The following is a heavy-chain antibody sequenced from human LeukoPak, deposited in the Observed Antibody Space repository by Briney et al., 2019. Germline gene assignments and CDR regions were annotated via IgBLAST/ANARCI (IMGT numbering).Heavy chain of an antibody. Sequence: SVKVSCKASGYTFTSYDINWVRQAPGQGLEWMGGIIPIFGTANYAQKFQGRVMITADKSTSTAYMELSSLRSEDTAVYYCARRAYDSSGYLRYYFDYWGQGTLVTASS. CDR2: IIPIFGTA. V-gene: IGHV1-69*06. CDR3: ARRAYDSSGYLRYYFDY. J-gene: IGHJ4*02. CDR1: GYTFTSYD. D-gene: IGHD3-22*01.